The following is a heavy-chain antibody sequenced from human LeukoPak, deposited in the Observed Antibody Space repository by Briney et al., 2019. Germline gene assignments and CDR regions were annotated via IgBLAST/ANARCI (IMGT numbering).Heavy chain of an antibody. CDR2: TYYRSKWFN. CDR3: TRFNSNTKWFDP. V-gene: IGHV6-1*01. CDR1: GDSVSSNSAA. D-gene: IGHD3-3*01. Sequence: SQTLSLTCAISGDSVSSNSAAWTWIRQSPSRGLEWLGRTYYRSKWFNDYAVSVQSRITINPDTSKNQFSLQLNSVTAEDTAEYYCTRFNSNTKWFDPWGQGTLVSVSS. J-gene: IGHJ5*02.